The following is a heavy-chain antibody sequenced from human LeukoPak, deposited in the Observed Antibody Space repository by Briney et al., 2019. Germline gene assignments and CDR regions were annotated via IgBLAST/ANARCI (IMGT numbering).Heavy chain of an antibody. CDR2: ISGSGGST. CDR1: GFTFINYA. CDR3: AKRHSYSFDY. D-gene: IGHD5-18*01. Sequence: PGGSLRLSCAASGFTFINYAMSWVRQAPGKGLEWVSAISGSGGSTYYADSVKGRFTISRDTSKSALFLQMNSLRAEDTAVYYCAKRHSYSFDYWGQGTLVTVSS. J-gene: IGHJ4*02. V-gene: IGHV3-23*01.